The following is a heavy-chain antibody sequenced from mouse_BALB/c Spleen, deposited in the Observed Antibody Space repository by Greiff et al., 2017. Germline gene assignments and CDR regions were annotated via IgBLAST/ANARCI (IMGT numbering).Heavy chain of an antibody. Sequence: LQQSGSELVKPGASVKLSCKASGYTFTSYWMHWVKQRPGQGLEWIGNIFPGSGSTNYNEKFKSKGTLTVDTSSSTAYMQLSSLTSEDSAVYYCTRELENYYAMDYWGQGTSVTVSS. CDR1: GYTFTSYW. V-gene: IGHV1S22*01. CDR3: TRELENYYAMDY. D-gene: IGHD3-1*01. CDR2: IFPGSGST. J-gene: IGHJ4*01.